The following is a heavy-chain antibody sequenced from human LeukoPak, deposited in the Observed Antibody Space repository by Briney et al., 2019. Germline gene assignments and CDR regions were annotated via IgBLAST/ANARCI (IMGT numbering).Heavy chain of an antibody. D-gene: IGHD1-26*01. J-gene: IGHJ4*02. CDR1: GGSISSHY. CDR3: ARRRWVSGSYD. CDR2: MYHSGTT. Sequence: SETLSLTCTVSGGSISSHYWSWIRQPPGKGLEWIGCMYHSGTTNYNPSLQSRVTISVDTSKNQFSLKLSSVTAADTAVYYCARRRWVSGSYDWGQGTLVTVSS. V-gene: IGHV4-59*11.